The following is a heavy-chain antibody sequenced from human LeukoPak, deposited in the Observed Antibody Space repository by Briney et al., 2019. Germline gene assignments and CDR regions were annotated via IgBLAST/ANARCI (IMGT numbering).Heavy chain of an antibody. CDR1: EYTFNDYY. CDR3: TRTNPQLGRRDFFDL. CDR2: MNPNSGRA. V-gene: IGHV1-2*02. Sequence: ASVKVSCRASEYTFNDYYIHWVRQAPGEGLVWMGWMNPNSGRADSAQKFQGRVTMTSDTSISTAYMDLTSLTSDDTAVYYCTRTNPQLGRRDFFDLWGQGTLVIVSS. D-gene: IGHD6-6*01. J-gene: IGHJ4*02.